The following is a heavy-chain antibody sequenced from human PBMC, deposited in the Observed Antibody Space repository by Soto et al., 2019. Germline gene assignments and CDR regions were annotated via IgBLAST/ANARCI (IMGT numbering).Heavy chain of an antibody. D-gene: IGHD3-16*02. CDR3: ASLRIWGSYRRGGPDY. J-gene: IGHJ4*02. Sequence: GGSLRLSCAASGFTFSSYSMNWVRQAPGKGLEWVSYISSSSSTIYYADSVKGRFTISRDNAKNSLYLQMNSLRAEDTAVYYCASLRIWGSYRRGGPDYWGQGTLVTVSS. CDR1: GFTFSSYS. CDR2: ISSSSSTI. V-gene: IGHV3-48*01.